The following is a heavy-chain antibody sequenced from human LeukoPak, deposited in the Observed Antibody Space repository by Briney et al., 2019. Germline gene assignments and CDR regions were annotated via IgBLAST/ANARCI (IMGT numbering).Heavy chain of an antibody. J-gene: IGHJ6*03. D-gene: IGHD5-18*01. CDR1: GFTFSNYW. V-gene: IGHV3-7*01. CDR3: ARGRSYGSSYYYYMDV. Sequence: GGSLRLSCAASGFTFSNYWMTWVRQAPGKGLEWVATLNKDGSAKYNVDSVKGRFTISRDNAKNSLYLQMSCLRAEDTAVYYCARGRSYGSSYYYYMDVWGKGTTVTVSS. CDR2: LNKDGSAK.